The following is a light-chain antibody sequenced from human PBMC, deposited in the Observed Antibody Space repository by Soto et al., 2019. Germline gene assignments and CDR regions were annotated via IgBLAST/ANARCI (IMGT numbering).Light chain of an antibody. V-gene: IGKV3-15*01. CDR3: QQYNSWPPSIT. CDR1: QSVSSN. CDR2: GAS. J-gene: IGKJ5*01. Sequence: EIVMTQSPATLSVSPGERATLSCRASQSVSSNLAWYQQKPGQAPRLLIYGASTRATGIPARFSGSGSGTEITLTISSLQSEDFAVYYCQQYNSWPPSITFGQGTRLEIK.